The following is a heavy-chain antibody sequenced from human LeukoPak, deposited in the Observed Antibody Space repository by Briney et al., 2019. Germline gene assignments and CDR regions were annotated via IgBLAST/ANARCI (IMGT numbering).Heavy chain of an antibody. CDR1: GFTFTTYW. J-gene: IGHJ4*02. D-gene: IGHD6-13*01. Sequence: PGGSLRLSCAASGFTFTTYWMSWVRQAPGKGLEWVANIKQDGSEEDYVDSLKGRFTISRDNAKNSVNLQMNSLRVEDTAVYYCARIGYSSSSFDYWGQGTLVTVPS. V-gene: IGHV3-7*01. CDR3: ARIGYSSSSFDY. CDR2: IKQDGSEE.